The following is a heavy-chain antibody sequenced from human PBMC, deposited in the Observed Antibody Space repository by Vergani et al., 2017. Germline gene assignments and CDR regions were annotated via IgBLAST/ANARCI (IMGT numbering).Heavy chain of an antibody. Sequence: QVQLVQSGAEVKKPGASVKVSCKASGGTFSSYAISWVRQAPGQGLEWMGGIIPIFGTANYAQQFQGRVTITADESTSTSFMELSSLRSEYTAVYYCAREQLYRRPYYFDYWGQGTLVTVSS. CDR2: IIPIFGTA. CDR1: GGTFSSYA. CDR3: AREQLYRRPYYFDY. V-gene: IGHV1-69*01. D-gene: IGHD1-1*01. J-gene: IGHJ4*02.